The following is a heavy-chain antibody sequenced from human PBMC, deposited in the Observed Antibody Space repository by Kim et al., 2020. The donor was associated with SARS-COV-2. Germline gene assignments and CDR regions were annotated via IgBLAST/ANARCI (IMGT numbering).Heavy chain of an antibody. Sequence: GGSLRLSCAASGFTFSSYWMSWVRQAPGKGLEWVANIKQDGSEKYYVDSVKGRFTISRDSAQNSLYLQMNSLRAEDTALYYCARGGSQQLNYWGQGTLVTVSS. J-gene: IGHJ4*02. CDR2: IKQDGSEK. D-gene: IGHD6-13*01. CDR3: ARGGSQQLNY. V-gene: IGHV3-7*03. CDR1: GFTFSSYW.